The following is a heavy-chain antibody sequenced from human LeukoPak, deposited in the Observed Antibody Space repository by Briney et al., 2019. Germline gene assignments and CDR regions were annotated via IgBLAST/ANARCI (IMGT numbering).Heavy chain of an antibody. CDR2: ISSSSSYI. CDR1: GFTFSSYS. J-gene: IGHJ3*02. V-gene: IGHV3-21*01. CDR3: ARVYCSSTSCPNHDAFDI. D-gene: IGHD2-2*01. Sequence: PGGSLRLSCAASGFTFSSYSMNWVRQAPRKGLEGVSSISSSSSYIYYADSVKGRFTISRDNAKNSLYLQMNSLRAEDTAVYYCARVYCSSTSCPNHDAFDIWGQGTMVTVSS.